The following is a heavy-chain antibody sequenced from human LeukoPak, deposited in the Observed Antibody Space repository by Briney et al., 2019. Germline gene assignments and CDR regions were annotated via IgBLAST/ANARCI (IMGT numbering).Heavy chain of an antibody. Sequence: PSQTLSLTCTVSGGSISSGSYYWNWIRQPAGKGLEWIGRIYTSGSTNYNPSLKSRVTISVDTSKNQFSLKLSSVTAADTAVYYCARQSGGYYYYYMDVWGKGTTVTISS. J-gene: IGHJ6*03. V-gene: IGHV4-61*02. CDR2: IYTSGST. CDR3: ARQSGGYYYYYMDV. D-gene: IGHD3-16*01. CDR1: GGSISSGSYY.